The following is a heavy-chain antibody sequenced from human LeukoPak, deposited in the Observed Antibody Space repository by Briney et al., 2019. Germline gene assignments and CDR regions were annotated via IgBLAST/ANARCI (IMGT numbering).Heavy chain of an antibody. D-gene: IGHD3-9*01. CDR2: IYYSGST. J-gene: IGHJ4*02. CDR3: ARRTSGRYFDWLSGGNYFDY. V-gene: IGHV4-59*08. Sequence: PSETLSLTCTVSGGSISSYYWSWIRQPPGKGLEWIGYIYYSGSTNYNPSLKSRVTISVDTSKNQFSLKLSSVTAADTAVYYCARRTSGRYFDWLSGGNYFDYWGQGTLVTVSS. CDR1: GGSISSYY.